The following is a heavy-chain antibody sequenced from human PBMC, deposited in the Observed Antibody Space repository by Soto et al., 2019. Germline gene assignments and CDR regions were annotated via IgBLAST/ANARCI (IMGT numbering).Heavy chain of an antibody. D-gene: IGHD3-10*01. V-gene: IGHV3-23*01. Sequence: EVQLLESGGGLVQPGGSLRLSCAASGFTFSSYAMSWVRQAPGKGLEWVSAISGSGGSTYYADSVKGRFTISRDNSKNTLYLQMNSLRAEDTAVYYCATPPQSNTKECYYGSGSYPFDYWGQGTLVTVSS. CDR3: ATPPQSNTKECYYGSGSYPFDY. CDR2: ISGSGGST. CDR1: GFTFSSYA. J-gene: IGHJ4*02.